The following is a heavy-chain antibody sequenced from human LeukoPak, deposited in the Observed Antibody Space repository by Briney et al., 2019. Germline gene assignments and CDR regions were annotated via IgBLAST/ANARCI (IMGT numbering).Heavy chain of an antibody. V-gene: IGHV3-74*01. D-gene: IGHD3-22*01. CDR1: GFTFSSYW. J-gene: IGHJ4*02. CDR3: ARVRGSPWYYYDSSGLYYFDY. Sequence: GGSLRLSCAASGFTFSSYWMHWVRQARGKGLVWVSRINSDGSSTSYADSVKGRFTISRDNAKNALYLQMNSLRAEDTAVYYCARVRGSPWYYYDSSGLYYFDYWGQGTLVTVSS. CDR2: INSDGSST.